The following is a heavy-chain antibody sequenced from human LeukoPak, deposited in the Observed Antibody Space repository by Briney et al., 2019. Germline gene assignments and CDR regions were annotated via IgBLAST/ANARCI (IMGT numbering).Heavy chain of an antibody. D-gene: IGHD4-17*01. Sequence: PGRSLRLSCAASGFTFSSYGMHWVRQAPGKGLEWVAVISYDGSNKYYADSVKGRFTISRDNSKNTLYLQMNSLRAEDTAVYYCASSDYGDYELDYWGQGTLVTVSS. CDR3: ASSDYGDYELDY. CDR1: GFTFSSYG. J-gene: IGHJ4*02. V-gene: IGHV3-30*03. CDR2: ISYDGSNK.